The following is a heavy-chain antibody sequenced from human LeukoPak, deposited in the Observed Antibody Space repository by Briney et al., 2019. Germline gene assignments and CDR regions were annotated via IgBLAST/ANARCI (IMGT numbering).Heavy chain of an antibody. D-gene: IGHD2-15*01. CDR1: GFTCSSYA. Sequence: GGSLRLYCAASGFTCSSYAMSWVRQAPGKGLEWVSAISGSGGSTYYADSVKGRFTISRDNSKNTLNLQMNRLRAEDTAVYYCAKDGRSPPYYFDYWGEGTLATVSS. CDR2: ISGSGGST. J-gene: IGHJ4*02. V-gene: IGHV3-23*01. CDR3: AKDGRSPPYYFDY.